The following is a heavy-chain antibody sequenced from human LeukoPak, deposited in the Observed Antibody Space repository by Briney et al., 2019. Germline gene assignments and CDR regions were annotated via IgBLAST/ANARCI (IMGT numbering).Heavy chain of an antibody. CDR3: ARRDIFDY. V-gene: IGHV3-74*01. Sequence: GGSLGLSCAASGFTFSSYSMTWVRQAPGKGLMWVSRINSDGSTTSYADSVKGRFTISRDNAKNTLYLQMNSLRAEDTAVYYCARRDIFDYWGQGTLVTASS. D-gene: IGHD2-15*01. J-gene: IGHJ4*02. CDR2: INSDGSTT. CDR1: GFTFSSYS.